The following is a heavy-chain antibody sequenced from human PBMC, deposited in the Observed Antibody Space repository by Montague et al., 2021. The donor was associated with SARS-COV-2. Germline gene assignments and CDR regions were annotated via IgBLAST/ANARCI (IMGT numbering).Heavy chain of an antibody. D-gene: IGHD3-3*01. J-gene: IGHJ6*02. V-gene: IGHV4-39*07. CDR3: ARSRRITIFGVGLSNYYGMDV. Sequence: SETLSLTCTVSGGSISSSSYYWGWIRQPPGKGLEWIGEVTHRGNTNYNPSLKSPVTISLDTSNNHFSLKLSSVTAADTAVYYCARSRRITIFGVGLSNYYGMDVWGQGTTVTVSS. CDR2: VTHRGNT. CDR1: GGSISSSSYY.